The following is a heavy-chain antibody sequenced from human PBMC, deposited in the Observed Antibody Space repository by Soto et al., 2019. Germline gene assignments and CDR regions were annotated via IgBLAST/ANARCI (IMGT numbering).Heavy chain of an antibody. Sequence: QVQLMQSGAEVRKPGSSVTVSCKASGGTFSSNPISWLRQAPGQLLEWLGGIIPIFATPNYARRFPDRVTVTADKSTNTAYKESYGLTYADTAIYYCARDLSAVKRFESFKYESMDGLGQGTTVTVS. J-gene: IGHJ6*02. D-gene: IGHD3-3*01. CDR1: GGTFSSNP. CDR2: IIPIFATP. CDR3: ARDLSAVKRFESFKYESMDG. V-gene: IGHV1-69*06.